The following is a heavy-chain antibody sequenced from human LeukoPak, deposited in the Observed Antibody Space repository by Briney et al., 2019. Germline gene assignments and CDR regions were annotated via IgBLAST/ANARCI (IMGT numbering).Heavy chain of an antibody. CDR2: IIPIFGTA. CDR1: GGTFSSYA. D-gene: IGHD1-26*01. Sequence: SVNVSCKASGGTFSSYAISWVRQAPGQGLEWMGGIIPIFGTANYAQKFQGRVTITADESTSTAYMELSSLRSEDTAVYYCAIREVGATTYWFDPWGQGTLVTVSS. V-gene: IGHV1-69*13. J-gene: IGHJ5*02. CDR3: AIREVGATTYWFDP.